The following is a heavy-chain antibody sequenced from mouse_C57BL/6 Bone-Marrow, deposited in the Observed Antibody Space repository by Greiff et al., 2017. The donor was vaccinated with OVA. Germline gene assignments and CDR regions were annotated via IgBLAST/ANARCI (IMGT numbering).Heavy chain of an antibody. CDR1: GFNIKNTY. J-gene: IGHJ4*01. V-gene: IGHV14-3*01. CDR2: IDPATGNT. Sequence: EVQLQESVAELVRPGASVKLSCTASGFNIKNTYMHWVKQRPEQGLEWLGRIDPATGNTTYAPKFQGKATITADTSSNTAYLQLSSLTSEDTAIYYCASSDLPHYYAMDYWGQGTSVTGSS. CDR3: ASSDLPHYYAMDY. D-gene: IGHD3-2*02.